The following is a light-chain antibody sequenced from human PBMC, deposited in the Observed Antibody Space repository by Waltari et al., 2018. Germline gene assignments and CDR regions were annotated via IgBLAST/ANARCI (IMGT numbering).Light chain of an antibody. J-gene: IGKJ1*01. CDR3: QQYGSSPVT. Sequence: EIILTQSPGTLSLSPCKSATLYCRESQSVNSNYLAWYRQKSGQAPRILIFDTSNRASGIPDRFSGSGSGTDFTLSISRLEPEDFAVYYCQQYGSSPVTFGQGTKVEIK. CDR1: QSVNSNY. V-gene: IGKV3-20*01. CDR2: DTS.